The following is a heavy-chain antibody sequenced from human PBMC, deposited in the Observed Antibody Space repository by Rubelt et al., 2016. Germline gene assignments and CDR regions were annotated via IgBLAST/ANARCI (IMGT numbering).Heavy chain of an antibody. CDR1: GYTFTSYG. Sequence: QVQLVQSGAEVKKPGASVKFSCKASGYTFTSYGISWVRQAPGQGLEWMGWIRASNGNTNYEQKLQGRRTMTTETSTSTAYMELRSLRSDDTAVYYCARDPLPVRGVIMTPTHWGQGTLVTVSS. D-gene: IGHD3-10*01. V-gene: IGHV1-18*01. CDR3: ARDPLPVRGVIMTPTH. J-gene: IGHJ4*02. CDR2: IRASNGNT.